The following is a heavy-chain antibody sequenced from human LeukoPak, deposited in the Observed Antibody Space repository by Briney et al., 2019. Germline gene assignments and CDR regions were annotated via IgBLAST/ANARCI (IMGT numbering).Heavy chain of an antibody. CDR2: IYSGGST. V-gene: IGHV3-53*01. CDR1: GFTVSSNY. D-gene: IGHD3-10*01. J-gene: IGHJ4*02. CDR3: AKDAQYYYGSGTYFDY. Sequence: PGGSLRLSCAASGFTVSSNYMSWVRQAPGKGLEWVSVIYSGGSTYYADSVKGRFTISRDNSKNTLYLQMNSLRAGDTAVYYCAKDAQYYYGSGTYFDYWSQGTLVTVSS.